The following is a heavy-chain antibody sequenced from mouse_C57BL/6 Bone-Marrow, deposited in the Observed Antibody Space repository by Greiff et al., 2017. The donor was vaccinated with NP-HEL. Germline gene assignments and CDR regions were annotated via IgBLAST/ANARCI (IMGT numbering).Heavy chain of an antibody. Sequence: VQVVESGAELARPGASVKMSCKASGYTFPSSTMHWVKLRPGPGLEWIGHINPSSGYTKYNQKFKDKATLTADKSSSTAYMQLSSLTSEDSAVYYCARSGGRFAYWGQGTLVTVSA. CDR1: GYTFPSST. D-gene: IGHD3-1*01. CDR2: INPSSGYT. V-gene: IGHV1-4*01. CDR3: ARSGGRFAY. J-gene: IGHJ3*01.